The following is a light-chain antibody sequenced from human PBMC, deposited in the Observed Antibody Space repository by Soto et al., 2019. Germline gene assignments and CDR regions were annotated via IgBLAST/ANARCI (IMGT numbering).Light chain of an antibody. CDR1: SSNIGAGYD. CDR3: QSYDSSLSGSG. CDR2: GNS. J-gene: IGLJ3*02. Sequence: QPVLTQPPSVSGAPGQRVTISCTGSSSNIGAGYDVHWYQQLPGTAPKLLIYGNSNRPSGVPDRFSGSKSGTSASLAITGLQAEDEADYYCQSYDSSLSGSGFGGGTQLTVL. V-gene: IGLV1-40*01.